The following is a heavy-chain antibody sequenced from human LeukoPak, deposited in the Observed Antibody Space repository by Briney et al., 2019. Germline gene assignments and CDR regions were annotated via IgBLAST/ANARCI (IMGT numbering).Heavy chain of an antibody. CDR1: GFTFNTYW. V-gene: IGHV3-7*03. D-gene: IGHD2/OR15-2a*01. CDR3: ARAEYCYYCGMDV. J-gene: IGHJ6*02. Sequence: GGSLRLSCAAPGFTFNTYWMSWVRQAPGKGLEWVANIKQDGSGKYYVDSVKGRFTISRDNAKNSLYLQMNSLRAEDTAVYYCARAEYCYYCGMDVWGQGTTVTVSS. CDR2: IKQDGSGK.